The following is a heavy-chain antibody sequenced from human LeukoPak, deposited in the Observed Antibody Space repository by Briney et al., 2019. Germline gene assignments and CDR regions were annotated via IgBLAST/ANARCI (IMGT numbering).Heavy chain of an antibody. CDR2: ISADGATI. CDR3: AGSRYPEPQDLNY. J-gene: IGHJ4*02. Sequence: GGSLRLSYAASGFDFNIYEMNWVRQAPGKGLEWVSYISADGATIYYADSVKGRFTISRDNLKSSLFLQMSSLRAEDTAVYYCAGSRYPEPQDLNYWGQGTLVIVS. V-gene: IGHV3-48*03. D-gene: IGHD3-10*01. CDR1: GFDFNIYE.